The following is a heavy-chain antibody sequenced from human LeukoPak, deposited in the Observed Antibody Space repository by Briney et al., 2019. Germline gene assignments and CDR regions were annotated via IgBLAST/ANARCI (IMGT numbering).Heavy chain of an antibody. V-gene: IGHV1-2*02. J-gene: IGHJ6*03. CDR2: INPDSGDT. Sequence: ASVKVSCKASGYTFAGYYMHWARQAPGQGLQWMGWINPDSGDTNYAQKFQGGVSMTRDTSISTAYMELSSLRSEDTAVYYCARDRGYCSGGSCYLRAFRYYYYMDVWGKGTTVTVSS. CDR3: ARDRGYCSGGSCYLRAFRYYYYMDV. D-gene: IGHD2-15*01. CDR1: GYTFAGYY.